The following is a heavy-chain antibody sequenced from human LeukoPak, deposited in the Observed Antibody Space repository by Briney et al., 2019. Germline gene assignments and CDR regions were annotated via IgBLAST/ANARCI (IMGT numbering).Heavy chain of an antibody. CDR2: IYSGGST. CDR3: ARLTWELGDY. Sequence: PGGSLRLSCAASGFTVSSNYMSWVRQAPGKGLEWVSVIYSGGSTYYADSVKGRFTISRDNAKNSLYLQMNSLRAEDTAVYYCARLTWELGDYWGQGTLVTVSS. D-gene: IGHD1-26*01. J-gene: IGHJ4*02. CDR1: GFTVSSNY. V-gene: IGHV3-66*01.